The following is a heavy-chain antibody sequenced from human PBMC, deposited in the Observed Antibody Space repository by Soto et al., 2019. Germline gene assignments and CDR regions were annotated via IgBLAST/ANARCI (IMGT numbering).Heavy chain of an antibody. Sequence: QVQLVESGGGLVKPGGSLRLSCAASGFTFSDYYMSWIRQAPGKGLEWVSYISSSGSTIYYADSVKGRFTISRDNAKNSRYLQMTSLRAEETAVYYCASLTQADSFDIWGQGKMVTVSS. CDR1: GFTFSDYY. V-gene: IGHV3-11*01. D-gene: IGHD3-9*01. CDR3: ASLTQADSFDI. J-gene: IGHJ3*02. CDR2: ISSSGSTI.